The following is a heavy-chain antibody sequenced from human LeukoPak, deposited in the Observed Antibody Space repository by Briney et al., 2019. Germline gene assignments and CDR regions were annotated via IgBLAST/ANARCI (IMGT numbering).Heavy chain of an antibody. CDR3: ARALFTMVRGVTPLSSD. CDR2: INPNSGGT. J-gene: IGHJ4*02. Sequence: ASMKVSCKASGYAFAAYYVHWVRQAPGLGLEWMGWINPNSGGTNYAQKFQGRVTMTRDTSISTASMELSSLRSDDTAVYYCARALFTMVRGVTPLSSDWGQGTLVTVSS. V-gene: IGHV1-2*02. CDR1: GYAFAAYY. D-gene: IGHD3-10*01.